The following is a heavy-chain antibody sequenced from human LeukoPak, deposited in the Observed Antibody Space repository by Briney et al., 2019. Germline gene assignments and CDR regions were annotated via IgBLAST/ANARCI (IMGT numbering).Heavy chain of an antibody. J-gene: IGHJ4*02. Sequence: GGSLRLSCAVSGITLSNYGMSWVRQAPGKGLEWVAGISGSGGGTTYADSVKGRFTISRDNSKNTPYLQMNSLRGEDTAVYFCAKRGVVIRIFLVGFHKEAYYFDSWGQGALVTVSS. CDR1: GITLSNYG. CDR3: AKRGVVIRIFLVGFHKEAYYFDS. D-gene: IGHD3-10*01. CDR2: ISGSGGGT. V-gene: IGHV3-23*01.